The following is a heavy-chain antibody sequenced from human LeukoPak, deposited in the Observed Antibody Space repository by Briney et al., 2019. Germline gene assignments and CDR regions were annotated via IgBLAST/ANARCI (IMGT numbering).Heavy chain of an antibody. D-gene: IGHD3-16*01. J-gene: IGHJ6*02. Sequence: PGGSLRLSCAASGFTFSSYWMNWARQAPGKGLEWVASINHNGNVNYYVDSVKGRFTISRDNAKNSLYLQMSNLRAEDTAVYSCARGGGLDVWAKGPRSPSP. V-gene: IGHV3-7*03. CDR2: INHNGNVN. CDR3: ARGGGLDV. CDR1: GFTFSSYW.